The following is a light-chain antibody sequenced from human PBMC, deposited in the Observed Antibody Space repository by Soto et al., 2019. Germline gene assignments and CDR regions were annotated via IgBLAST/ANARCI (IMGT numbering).Light chain of an antibody. J-gene: IGKJ2*01. CDR2: DAS. Sequence: EIVLTQSPGTLPLAPGESATLSCRASQRISSTYLAWYHQKRGQAPRLLIYDASTRATGISDRFSGSGSGTDFTLTISRLEPEDFGVYYCQQYAKSPLYTFGQGTKLEIK. CDR1: QRISSTY. V-gene: IGKV3-20*01. CDR3: QQYAKSPLYT.